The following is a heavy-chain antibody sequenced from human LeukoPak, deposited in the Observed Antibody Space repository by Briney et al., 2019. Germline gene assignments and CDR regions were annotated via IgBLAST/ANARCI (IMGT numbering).Heavy chain of an antibody. Sequence: GRPLRLSCAASGFTFTSYSMNWVRQAPGKGLEWVSTISGGGGSTYYADSVKGRFTISRDNSKNTLYLQVNSLRAEDTAVYYCAKGGKWDVTPFDYWGQGTLVTVSS. J-gene: IGHJ4*02. CDR1: GFTFTSYS. CDR3: AKGGKWDVTPFDY. D-gene: IGHD1-26*01. CDR2: ISGGGGST. V-gene: IGHV3-23*01.